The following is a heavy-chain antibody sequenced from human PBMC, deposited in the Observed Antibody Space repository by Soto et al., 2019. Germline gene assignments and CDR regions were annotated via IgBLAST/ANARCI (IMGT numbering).Heavy chain of an antibody. Sequence: EGQLVESGGGLVQPGGSLRLSCAASGFRFSSYSMNWVRQAPGKGPEWVSYIDHSSSSVRYVDSVEGRFTISRDNAKDSLSLQMNSLRVEDTAMYYCAVGIAVARGYFDPWGRGTLVTVSS. V-gene: IGHV3-48*04. J-gene: IGHJ2*01. CDR3: AVGIAVARGYFDP. CDR1: GFRFSSYS. D-gene: IGHD6-19*01. CDR2: IDHSSSSV.